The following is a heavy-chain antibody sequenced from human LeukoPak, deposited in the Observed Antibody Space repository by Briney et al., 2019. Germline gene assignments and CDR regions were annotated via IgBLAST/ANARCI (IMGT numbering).Heavy chain of an antibody. CDR2: FGGSGGTI. J-gene: IGHJ4*02. Sequence: GGSLRLSCAASGFTFSAYAMSWVRQAPGKGLEWVSHFGGSGGTIHYADSVKGRFTISRDNSKNTLYLQMNSLRAEDTAVYYCAKSDCGGDCHLLDYWGQGTLVTVSS. D-gene: IGHD2-21*02. CDR3: AKSDCGGDCHLLDY. V-gene: IGHV3-23*01. CDR1: GFTFSAYA.